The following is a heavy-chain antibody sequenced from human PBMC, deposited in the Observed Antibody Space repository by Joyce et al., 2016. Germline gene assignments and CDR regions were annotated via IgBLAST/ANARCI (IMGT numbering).Heavy chain of an antibody. CDR3: ARAIALSGTPENGFDV. V-gene: IGHV3-30-3*01. CDR1: GFTFISHA. CDR2: ISRDGSEK. J-gene: IGHJ3*01. D-gene: IGHD6-19*01. Sequence: QEQLVESGGGGVQPGRSLRLSCAASGFTFISHAFHWVRQAPGKGLDWVAVISRDGSEKYYADSVKGRFTISRDNSKSTLYLQLSSLGPEDTAVYYCARAIALSGTPENGFDVWGQGTMVTVSS.